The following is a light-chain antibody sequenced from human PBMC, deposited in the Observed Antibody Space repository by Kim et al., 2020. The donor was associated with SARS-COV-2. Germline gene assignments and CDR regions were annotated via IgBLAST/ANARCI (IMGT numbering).Light chain of an antibody. Sequence: ETVLTQSPGTLSLSPGERATLSCRASQSVASPYLAWYQQKPGQAPRLVMQGASSRATGIPDRFSGSGSGTDFTLTIDGLEPEDFAVYSCQQYGSTPQTFGQGTKVDIK. CDR3: QQYGSTPQT. CDR2: GAS. V-gene: IGKV3-20*01. CDR1: QSVASPY. J-gene: IGKJ1*01.